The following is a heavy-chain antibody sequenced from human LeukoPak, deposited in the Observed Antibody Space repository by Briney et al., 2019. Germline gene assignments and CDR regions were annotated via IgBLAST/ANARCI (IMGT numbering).Heavy chain of an antibody. J-gene: IGHJ4*02. CDR1: GFTFSSYW. CDR2: IKQDGSEK. D-gene: IGHD1-14*01. CDR3: ARGLRVIARKTDLGPYYFDY. V-gene: IGHV3-7*01. Sequence: GGSLRLSCAASGFTFSSYWMSWVRQAPGKGLEWVANIKQDGSEKYYVDSVKSRFTISRDNAKNSLYLQMNSLRAEDTAVYYCARGLRVIARKTDLGPYYFDYWGQGTLVTVSS.